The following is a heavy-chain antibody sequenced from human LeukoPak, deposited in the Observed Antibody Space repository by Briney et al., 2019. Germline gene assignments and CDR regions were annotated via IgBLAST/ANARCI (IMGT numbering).Heavy chain of an antibody. CDR1: GFTFSSYA. CDR3: AKWTVVVPTTIPRTAEHIYYFDY. Sequence: GGSLRLSCAASGFTFSSYAMHWVRQAPGKGLEWVAVISYDGSNKYYADSVKGRFTISRDNAKNPLYLQMDILRAEDTAVYYCAKWTVVVPTTIPRTAEHIYYFDYWGQGTLVTVSS. D-gene: IGHD2-2*02. CDR2: ISYDGSNK. J-gene: IGHJ4*02. V-gene: IGHV3-30-3*02.